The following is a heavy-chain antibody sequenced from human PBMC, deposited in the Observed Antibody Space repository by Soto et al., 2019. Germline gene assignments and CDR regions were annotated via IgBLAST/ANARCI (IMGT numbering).Heavy chain of an antibody. Sequence: ASVKVSCKVSGYTLTELSMHWVRQAPGKGLEWMGGFDPEDGETIYAQKFQGRVTMTEDTSTDTAYMELSSLRSEDTAVYYCATDRGDFWSGYHPLDDWGQGTLVTVAS. D-gene: IGHD3-3*01. CDR3: ATDRGDFWSGYHPLDD. CDR1: GYTLTELS. CDR2: FDPEDGET. J-gene: IGHJ4*02. V-gene: IGHV1-24*01.